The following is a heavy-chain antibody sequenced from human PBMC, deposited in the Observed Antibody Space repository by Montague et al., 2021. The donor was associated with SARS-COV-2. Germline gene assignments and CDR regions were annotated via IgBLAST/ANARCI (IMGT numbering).Heavy chain of an antibody. J-gene: IGHJ5*02. CDR2: GST. CDR3: ARGRRYSSTWYGAFDP. V-gene: IGHV4-31*02. D-gene: IGHD6-13*01. Sequence: GSTYYNPSLKSRVSISVDTSKNQFSLKLSSVTAADTAVYYCARGRRYSSTWYGAFDPGVQGMQVTVSS.